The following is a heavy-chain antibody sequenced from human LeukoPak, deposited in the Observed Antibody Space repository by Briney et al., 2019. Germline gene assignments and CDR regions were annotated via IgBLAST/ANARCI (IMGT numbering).Heavy chain of an antibody. D-gene: IGHD3-16*01. J-gene: IGHJ4*02. CDR3: ARSNSYAFDY. Sequence: GGSLRLSCAASGSTFSNSGMHWVRQAPGTGLEWVAFIRFDGSVKYYTDSVKGRFTISRDNSKNTLYLQMNSLRTEDTAVYYCARSNSYAFDYWGQGTLVTVSS. CDR2: IRFDGSVK. V-gene: IGHV3-30*02. CDR1: GSTFSNSG.